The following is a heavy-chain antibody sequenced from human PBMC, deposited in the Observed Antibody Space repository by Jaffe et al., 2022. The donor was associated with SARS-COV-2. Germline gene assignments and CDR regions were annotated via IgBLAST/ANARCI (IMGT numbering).Heavy chain of an antibody. CDR3: SRPSIGWDLYWLGY. CDR2: IRRQEYNYAT. V-gene: IGHV3-73*02. Sequence: EVQLVESGGGLVQPGGSLKLSCAASGFAFSDSAMHWVRQAPGKGLEWVGRIRRQEYNYATSYAPSVTGRFTISRDDSKDTTYLQMHGLRSEDTAVYYCSRPSIGWDLYWLGYWGQGILVTVSS. CDR1: GFAFSDSA. D-gene: IGHD6-19*01. J-gene: IGHJ4*02.